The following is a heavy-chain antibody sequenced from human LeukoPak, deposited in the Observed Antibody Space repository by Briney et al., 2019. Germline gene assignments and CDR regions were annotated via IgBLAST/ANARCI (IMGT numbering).Heavy chain of an antibody. J-gene: IGHJ4*02. CDR2: ISTYNGDT. CDR3: ATDVGATPGY. D-gene: IGHD1-26*01. CDR1: GYTFTSYG. Sequence: ASVKVSCKASGYTFTSYGISWVRQAPGQGLEWMGWISTYNGDTNYARKLQGGVTMTTDTSTNTAYMELSSLRSEDTAVYYCATDVGATPGYWGQGTLVTVSS. V-gene: IGHV1-18*01.